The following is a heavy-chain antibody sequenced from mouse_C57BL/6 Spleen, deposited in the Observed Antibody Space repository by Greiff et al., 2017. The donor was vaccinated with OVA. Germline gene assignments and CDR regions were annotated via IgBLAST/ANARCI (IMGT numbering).Heavy chain of an antibody. CDR2: ISYDGSN. J-gene: IGHJ2*01. D-gene: IGHD4-1*01. CDR1: GYSITSGYY. V-gene: IGHV3-6*01. Sequence: EVKLQESGPGLVKPSQSLSLSCSVTGYSITSGYYWNWLRQFPGNKLEWMGYISYDGSNNYNPSLKNRFSITRDTSKNQFFLKLNSVTTEDTATYYCARELGTVLFDYWGQGTTLTVSS. CDR3: ARELGTVLFDY.